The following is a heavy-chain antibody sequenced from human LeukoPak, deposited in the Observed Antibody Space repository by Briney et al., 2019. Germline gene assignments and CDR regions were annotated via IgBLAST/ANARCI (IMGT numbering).Heavy chain of an antibody. CDR3: ARVLYGSGRPDLDY. D-gene: IGHD3-10*01. Sequence: SETLSLTCTVSGGSISSSSYFWAWIRQPPGKGLEWIASVYYSGSTFYSPPLKSRVTMSTDSSKDQFSLTLTSVTAEDTAVYYCARVLYGSGRPDLDYWGQGTLVTVSS. J-gene: IGHJ4*02. V-gene: IGHV4-39*07. CDR2: VYYSGST. CDR1: GGSISSSSYF.